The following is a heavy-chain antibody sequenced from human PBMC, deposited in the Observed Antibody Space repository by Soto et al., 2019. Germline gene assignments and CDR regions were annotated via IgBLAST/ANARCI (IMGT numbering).Heavy chain of an antibody. Sequence: SLRLSCAASGFTFSSYGMHWVRQAPGKGLEWVAVIWYDGSNKYYAASVKGRFTISRDNSKNTLYLKMNSLRAEDTAVYYCARVGITAYWGQGTLVTVSS. CDR3: ARVGITAY. CDR1: GFTFSSYG. D-gene: IGHD3-22*01. CDR2: IWYDGSNK. V-gene: IGHV3-33*01. J-gene: IGHJ4*02.